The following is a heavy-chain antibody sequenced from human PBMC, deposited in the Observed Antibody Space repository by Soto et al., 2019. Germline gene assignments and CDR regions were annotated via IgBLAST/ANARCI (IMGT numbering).Heavy chain of an antibody. J-gene: IGHJ4*02. CDR3: GRGRSGQIVVFY. CDR2: IGPESGAT. CDR1: GSTFTGHY. Sequence: ASVKVCCKASGSTFTGHYIHWVRQAPEQGPEWMGEIGPESGATRYAQKFRGRVTMTRDTSITTVYMELKNLSPDDTDVYYCGRGRSGQIVVFYWGQGTPVTVSS. V-gene: IGHV1-2*02. D-gene: IGHD1-26*01.